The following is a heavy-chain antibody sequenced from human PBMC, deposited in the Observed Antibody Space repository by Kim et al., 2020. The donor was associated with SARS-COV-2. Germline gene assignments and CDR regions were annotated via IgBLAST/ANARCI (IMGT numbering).Heavy chain of an antibody. CDR3: ARTIYYDSSGYYQNYYYFDY. D-gene: IGHD3-22*01. CDR1: GGSISSGGYY. V-gene: IGHV4-31*03. Sequence: SETLSLTCTVSGGSISSGGYYWSWIRQHPGKGLEWIGYIYYSGSTYYNPSLKSRVTISVDTSKNQFSLKLSSVTAADTAVYYCARTIYYDSSGYYQNYYYFDYWGQGTLVTVSS. J-gene: IGHJ4*02. CDR2: IYYSGST.